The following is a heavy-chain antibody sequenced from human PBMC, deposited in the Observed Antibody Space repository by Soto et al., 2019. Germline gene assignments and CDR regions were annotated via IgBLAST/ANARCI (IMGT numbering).Heavy chain of an antibody. V-gene: IGHV4-31*03. D-gene: IGHD3-22*01. Sequence: SETLSLTCTVSGGSISSGGYYWSWIRQHPGKGLEWIGYIYYSGSTYYNPSLKSRVTISVDTSKNQFSLKLGSVTAADTAVYYWAGVGNSLNSSGLPSYTGMEVWGQGPRSPSP. CDR3: AGVGNSLNSSGLPSYTGMEV. CDR2: IYYSGST. CDR1: GGSISSGGYY. J-gene: IGHJ6*02.